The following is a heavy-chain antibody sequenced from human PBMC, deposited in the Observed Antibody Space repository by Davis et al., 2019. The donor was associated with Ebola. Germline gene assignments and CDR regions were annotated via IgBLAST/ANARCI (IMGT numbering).Heavy chain of an antibody. CDR3: ARHGPYTAMVSYLDY. V-gene: IGHV4-39*01. J-gene: IGHJ4*02. CDR2: IYYSGST. D-gene: IGHD5-18*01. Sequence: SETLSLTCTVSGGSISSSSYYWGWIRQPPGKGLEWIGSIYYSGSTYYNPSLKSRVTISVDTSKNQFSLKLTSVTAADTAVYYCARHGPYTAMVSYLDYWGQGTLVTVSS. CDR1: GGSISSSSYY.